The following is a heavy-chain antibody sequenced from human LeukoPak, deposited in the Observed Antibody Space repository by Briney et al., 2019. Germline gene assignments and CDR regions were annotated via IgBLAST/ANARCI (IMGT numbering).Heavy chain of an antibody. CDR1: GFPFIEYS. CDR2: IGIDSGNT. D-gene: IGHD1-1*01. CDR3: ARDHNYAFDD. J-gene: IGHJ4*02. Sequence: GGSLRLSCTASGFPFIEYSMNWVRQVPGKGLEWISYIGIDSGNTKYADSVRGRFTISADKAKNSLYLQMNSLRVEDTAVYYCARDHNYAFDDWGQGTLVSVAS. V-gene: IGHV3-48*01.